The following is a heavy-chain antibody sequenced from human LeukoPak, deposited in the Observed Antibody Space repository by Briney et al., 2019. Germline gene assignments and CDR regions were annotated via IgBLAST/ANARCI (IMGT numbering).Heavy chain of an antibody. CDR1: GFPFSSYG. J-gene: IGHJ4*02. CDR3: AKHGATARFDY. D-gene: IGHD5-12*01. CDR2: ISYDGSNK. V-gene: IGHV3-30*18. Sequence: GGSLRLSCAASGFPFSSYGMHWVRQAPGKGLERVAVISYDGSNKYYADSVKGRFTITRDNSKNTLYPQMNSLRAEDTAVYYCAKHGATARFDYWGQGTLVTVSS.